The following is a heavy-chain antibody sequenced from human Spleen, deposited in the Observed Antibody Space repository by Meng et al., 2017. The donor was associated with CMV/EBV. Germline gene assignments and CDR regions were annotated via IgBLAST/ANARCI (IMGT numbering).Heavy chain of an antibody. V-gene: IGHV4-31*03. J-gene: IGHJ6*02. CDR2: IYYSGST. D-gene: IGHD2/OR15-2a*01. CDR1: GGSISSGGYY. CDR3: ARSNYCNTIPCSLLRADYYYGLDV. Sequence: SETLSLTCTVSGGSISSGGYYWSWIRQHPGKGLEWIGYIYYSGSTYYNPSLKSRVTISLDTSKNQFSLKLSSVTAADTAVYYCARSNYCNTIPCSLLRADYYYGLDVWGQGTTVTVSS.